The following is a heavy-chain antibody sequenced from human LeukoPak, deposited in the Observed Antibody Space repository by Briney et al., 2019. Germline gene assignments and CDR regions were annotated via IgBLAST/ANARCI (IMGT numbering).Heavy chain of an antibody. CDR2: IYHSGST. D-gene: IGHD7-27*01. CDR3: RRHIPRLGYDAFDI. Sequence: KSSETLSLTCAVSGYSISSGYYWGWIRQPPGKGLEWIGSIYHSGSTYYNPSLKSRATRSVDTSKNQFSLKLSSVTAADTAVYYCRRHIPRLGYDAFDIWGQGTMVTVST. CDR1: GYSISSGYY. V-gene: IGHV4-38-2*01. J-gene: IGHJ3*02.